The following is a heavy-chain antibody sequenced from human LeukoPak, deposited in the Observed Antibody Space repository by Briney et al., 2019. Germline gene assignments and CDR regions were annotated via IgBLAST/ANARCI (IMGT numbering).Heavy chain of an antibody. CDR2: ISGSGGST. J-gene: IGHJ4*02. CDR3: AKGDYSNYEDYFDY. D-gene: IGHD4-11*01. V-gene: IGHV3-23*01. CDR1: GFTFSSYA. Sequence: VGSLRLSCAASGFTFSSYAMSWVRQAPGKGLEWFSAISGSGGSTYYADSVKGRFTISRDNSKNTLYLQMNGLRAEDTAVYYCAKGDYSNYEDYFDYWGQGTLVTVSS.